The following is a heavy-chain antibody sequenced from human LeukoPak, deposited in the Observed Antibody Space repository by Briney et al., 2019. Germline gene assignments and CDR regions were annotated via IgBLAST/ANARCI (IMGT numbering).Heavy chain of an antibody. D-gene: IGHD3-22*01. V-gene: IGHV4-39*07. CDR2: IHYSGST. CDR1: GGSISSSTYF. J-gene: IGHJ4*02. Sequence: SETLSLTCSVSGGSISSSTYFWGWIRQPPGKGLEWIASIHYSGSTYSNPSLKSRVTISVDTSKNEFSLKLNSVTAADTAVYYCARKAPYYSDSSGPLGTYYFDYWGQGTLVTVSS. CDR3: ARKAPYYSDSSGPLGTYYFDY.